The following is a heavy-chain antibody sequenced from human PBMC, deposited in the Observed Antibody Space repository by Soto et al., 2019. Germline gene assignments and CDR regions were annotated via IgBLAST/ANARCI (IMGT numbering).Heavy chain of an antibody. CDR1: GYTFTTYD. CDR2: MNPSTGNT. Sequence: VASVKVSCKASGYTFTTYDIHWVRQATGRGLEWMGWMNPSTGNTGYAQHFLGRVTMTRDTSISTAYMELSSLRSEDTAVYYCASGRFGEWLLKYWGQGTLVTVSS. D-gene: IGHD3-3*01. J-gene: IGHJ4*02. V-gene: IGHV1-8*01. CDR3: ASGRFGEWLLKY.